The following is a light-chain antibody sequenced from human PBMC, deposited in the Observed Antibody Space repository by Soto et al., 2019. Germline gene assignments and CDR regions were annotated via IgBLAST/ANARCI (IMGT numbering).Light chain of an antibody. CDR2: DVT. Sequence: QSALTQPASVSGSPGQSITISCTGTSSDVGGYNYVSWYQQHPGKAPKLMIYDVTNRPSGVSDRFSGSKSGNTASLSISGLQAEDEADYYCSSYTSSRINWLFGGGTKLTVL. J-gene: IGLJ3*02. V-gene: IGLV2-14*03. CDR3: SSYTSSRINWL. CDR1: SSDVGGYNY.